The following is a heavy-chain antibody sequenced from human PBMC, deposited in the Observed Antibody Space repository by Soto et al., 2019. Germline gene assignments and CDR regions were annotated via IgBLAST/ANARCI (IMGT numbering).Heavy chain of an antibody. Sequence: GGSLRLSCAASGFTFSSYAMSWVRQAPGKGLEWVSAISGSGGSTYYADSVKGRFTISRDNSKNTLYLQMNSLRAEDTAVYYCAKGDYDILTGSPWLLGYYYMDVWGKGTTVTVSS. CDR3: AKGDYDILTGSPWLLGYYYMDV. CDR1: GFTFSSYA. J-gene: IGHJ6*03. V-gene: IGHV3-23*01. CDR2: ISGSGGST. D-gene: IGHD3-9*01.